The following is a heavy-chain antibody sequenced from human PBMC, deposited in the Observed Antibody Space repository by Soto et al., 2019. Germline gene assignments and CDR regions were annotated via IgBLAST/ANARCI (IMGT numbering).Heavy chain of an antibody. CDR3: ASRDIALYSSSYEY. CDR2: VYNSGSS. Sequence: QVQLQESGPGLVKPSETLSLTCTVSGGSISSYYWSWLRQPPGKGLEWIGYVYNSGSSSYNPSLKSRVTISVDTSKNQFSLKLTSVTAADTAVYYCASRDIALYSSSYEYWGQGTLVTVSS. D-gene: IGHD6-6*01. V-gene: IGHV4-59*01. J-gene: IGHJ4*02. CDR1: GGSISSYY.